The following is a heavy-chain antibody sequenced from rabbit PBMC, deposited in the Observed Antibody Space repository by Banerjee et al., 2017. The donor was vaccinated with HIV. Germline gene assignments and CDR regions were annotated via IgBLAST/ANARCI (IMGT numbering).Heavy chain of an antibody. Sequence: QSLEESGGDLVKPGASLTLTCTASGFTLSSYYMWWVRQAPGKGLEWIGYINTGSGSTWYASWAKGRFTISKTSSTTVTLQMTSLTAADTATYFCARLDYVGLSGADLWGPGTLVTVS. V-gene: IGHV1S40*01. CDR2: INTGSGST. J-gene: IGHJ4*01. D-gene: IGHD4-2*01. CDR3: ARLDYVGLSGADL. CDR1: GFTLSSYY.